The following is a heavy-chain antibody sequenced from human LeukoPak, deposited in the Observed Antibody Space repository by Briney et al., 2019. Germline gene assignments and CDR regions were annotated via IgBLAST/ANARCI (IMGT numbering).Heavy chain of an antibody. Sequence: GGSLRLSCAASGFTFSSYGMSWVRQAPGKGLEWVSAISGSGGSTYYADSVKGRFTISRDNSKNTLYLQMNSLRAEDTAVYYCAKDPFYYYYMDVWGKGTTVTISS. CDR1: GFTFSSYG. V-gene: IGHV3-23*01. CDR3: AKDPFYYYYMDV. J-gene: IGHJ6*03. CDR2: ISGSGGST.